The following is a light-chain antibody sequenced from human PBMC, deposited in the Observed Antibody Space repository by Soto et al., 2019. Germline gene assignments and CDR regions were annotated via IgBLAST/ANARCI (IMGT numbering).Light chain of an antibody. CDR1: QSLLYDSNNKNY. J-gene: IGKJ4*01. V-gene: IGKV4-1*01. CDR2: WAS. CDR3: QQYYTTLALT. Sequence: DVVMTQSPDSLAVSLGERATINCKSSQSLLYDSNNKNYLAWYQQKPGQPPELLIYWASTRESGVPDRFSGSGSGTDFTLTINTLQAEDVAVYYCQQYYTTLALTFGGGTKVDIK.